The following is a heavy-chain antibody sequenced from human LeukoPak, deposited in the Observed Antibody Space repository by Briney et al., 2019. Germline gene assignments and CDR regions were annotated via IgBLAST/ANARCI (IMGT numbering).Heavy chain of an antibody. D-gene: IGHD3-3*01. CDR2: IISNSRYI. CDR1: GWILSDFS. CDR3: AREGVRLGVDGNGFDP. Sequence: PVGAPSPYCAAPGWILSDFSMNWVRQAPGEGPEWVSSIISNSRYIYHAHSLKGRFTISRHNAKNSLYQQVNSLRAEDTAVYYCAREGVRLGVDGNGFDPWGQGTLVTVSS. J-gene: IGHJ5*02. V-gene: IGHV3-21*01.